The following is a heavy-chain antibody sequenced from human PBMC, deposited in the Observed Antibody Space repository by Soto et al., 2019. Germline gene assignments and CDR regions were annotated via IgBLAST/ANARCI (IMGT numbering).Heavy chain of an antibody. J-gene: IGHJ6*02. Sequence: QVQLVQSGAEVKKPGSSVRVSCKASGTIFSSYTISWVRQAPGQGLEWMGRIIPILGETNSAQKFQGRVTRSXDKSTNTAYMELNSLRLEDTALYYCARGLGGRMDDWGQGTTVTVSS. CDR1: GTIFSSYT. V-gene: IGHV1-69*08. D-gene: IGHD3-16*01. CDR3: ARGLGGRMDD. CDR2: IIPILGET.